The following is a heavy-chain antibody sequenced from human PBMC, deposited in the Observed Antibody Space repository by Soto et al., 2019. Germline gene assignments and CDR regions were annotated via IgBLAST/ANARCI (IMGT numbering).Heavy chain of an antibody. D-gene: IGHD2-15*01. J-gene: IGHJ1*01. CDR2: ISGSGGST. Sequence: GGSLTLSCAASGFTFSNYGMSWVRQAPGEGLEWVSVISGSGGSTYYADSVKGRFTLSRDNSKNTVYLQMNSLRAEDTAVYYCAKDSPVGVPLLRDLHDWGQGTLVTVSS. V-gene: IGHV3-23*01. CDR3: AKDSPVGVPLLRDLHD. CDR1: GFTFSNYG.